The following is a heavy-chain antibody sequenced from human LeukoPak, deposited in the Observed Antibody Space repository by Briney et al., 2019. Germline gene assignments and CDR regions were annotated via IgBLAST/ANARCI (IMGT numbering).Heavy chain of an antibody. CDR2: IGGSGGST. CDR1: GFTFSSYG. V-gene: IGHV3-23*01. D-gene: IGHD1/OR15-1a*01. CDR3: AKGTTADFDY. Sequence: GGTLRLSCAASGFTFSSYGMSWVRQAPGKGLEWVSSIGGSGGSTYYADSVKGRFTISRDNSKNTLYLQMNSLRAADTAVYYCAKGTTADFDYWGQGTLVTVSS. J-gene: IGHJ4*02.